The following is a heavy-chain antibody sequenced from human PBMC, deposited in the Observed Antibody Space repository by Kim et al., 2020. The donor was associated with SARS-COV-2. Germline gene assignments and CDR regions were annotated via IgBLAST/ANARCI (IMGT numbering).Heavy chain of an antibody. CDR1: GGSISSGSYY. V-gene: IGHV4-61*02. CDR2: IYTSGST. CDR3: ARDGGIYSGYDEYYFDY. D-gene: IGHD5-12*01. J-gene: IGHJ4*02. Sequence: SETLSLTCTVSGGSISSGSYYWSWIRQPAGKGLEWIGRIYTSGSTNYNPSLKSRVTISVDTSKNQFSLKLSSVTAADTAVYYCARDGGIYSGYDEYYFDYWGQGTLVTVSS.